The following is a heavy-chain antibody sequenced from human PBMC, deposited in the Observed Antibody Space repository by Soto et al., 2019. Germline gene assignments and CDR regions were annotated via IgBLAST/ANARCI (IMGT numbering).Heavy chain of an antibody. J-gene: IGHJ5*02. D-gene: IGHD3-3*01. CDR3: ARNYYTVVTLPTRLNWFDP. CDR1: GYSISSGYY. V-gene: IGHV4-38-2*01. Sequence: PSETLSLTCAVSGYSISSGYYWGWIRQPPGKGLEWIGSIYHSGSTYYNPSLKSRVTISVDTPKNQFSLKLSSVTAADTAVYYCARNYYTVVTLPTRLNWFDPWGQGTLVTVSS. CDR2: IYHSGST.